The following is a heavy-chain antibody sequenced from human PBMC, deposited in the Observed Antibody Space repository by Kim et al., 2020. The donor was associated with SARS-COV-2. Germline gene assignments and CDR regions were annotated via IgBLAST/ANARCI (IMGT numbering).Heavy chain of an antibody. Sequence: GGSLRLSCAASGFTFSSYSMNWVRQAPGKGLEWVSSISSSSSYIYYADSVKGRFTISRDNAKNSLYLQMNSLRAEDTAVYYCAGGYYYDSSGYPYYYYYYGMDVWGQGTTVTVSS. CDR1: GFTFSSYS. V-gene: IGHV3-21*01. CDR2: ISSSSSYI. J-gene: IGHJ6*02. D-gene: IGHD3-22*01. CDR3: AGGYYYDSSGYPYYYYYYGMDV.